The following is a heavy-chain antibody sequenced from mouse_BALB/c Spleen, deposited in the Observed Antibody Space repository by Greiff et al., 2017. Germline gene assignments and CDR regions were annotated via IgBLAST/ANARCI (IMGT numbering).Heavy chain of an antibody. CDR1: GYAFTNYL. CDR2: INPGSGGT. Sequence: QVQLKQSGAELVRPGTSVKVSCKASGYAFTNYLIEWVKQRPGQGLEWIGVINPGSGGTNYNEKFKGKATLTADKSSSTAYMQLSSLTSDDSAVYFCARGGNYHVPYAMDYWGQGTSVTVSS. V-gene: IGHV1-54*01. J-gene: IGHJ4*01. D-gene: IGHD2-1*01. CDR3: ARGGNYHVPYAMDY.